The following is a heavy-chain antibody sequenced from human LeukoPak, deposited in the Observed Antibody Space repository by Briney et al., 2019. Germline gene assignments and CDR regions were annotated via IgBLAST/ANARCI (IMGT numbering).Heavy chain of an antibody. CDR1: GFTFSSYR. CDR3: TTDLDTSSSWIPEYYYYYMDV. J-gene: IGHJ6*03. D-gene: IGHD6-13*01. V-gene: IGHV3-21*03. Sequence: GGSLRLSCAASGFTFSSYRMNWVRQAPGKGLEWVSFISSGTSSITTDIHYGDSVKGRFTVSRDNAKNSLYLQMNSLKTEDTAVYYCTTDLDTSSSWIPEYYYYYMDVWGKGTTVTVSS. CDR2: ISSGTSSITTDI.